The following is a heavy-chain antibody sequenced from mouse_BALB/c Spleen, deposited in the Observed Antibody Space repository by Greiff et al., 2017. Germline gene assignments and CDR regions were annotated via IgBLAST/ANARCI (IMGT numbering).Heavy chain of an antibody. Sequence: EVQRVESGGGLVKPGGSLKLSCAASGFTFSSYAMSWVRQTPEKRLEWVATISSGGSYTYYPDSVKGRFTISRDNAKNTLYLQMSSLRSEDTAMYYCARHPYGSREDWYFDVWGAGTTVTVSS. V-gene: IGHV5-9-3*01. D-gene: IGHD1-1*01. CDR2: ISSGGSYT. CDR1: GFTFSSYA. J-gene: IGHJ1*01. CDR3: ARHPYGSREDWYFDV.